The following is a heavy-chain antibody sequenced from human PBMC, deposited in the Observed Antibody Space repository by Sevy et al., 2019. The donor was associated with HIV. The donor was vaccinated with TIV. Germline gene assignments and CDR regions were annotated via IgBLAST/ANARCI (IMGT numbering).Heavy chain of an antibody. CDR2: IDSDGSA. V-gene: IGHV3-66*01. D-gene: IGHD3-22*01. Sequence: GGSLRLSCAASGFTVSDNYMAWVRLAPGKGLEWVSLIDSDGSAYYANSVKGRFTISRDNVKKTLSLQINALRAEDTGLYFCARDRYYDASGYYYYYYGMDVWGQGTTVTVSS. CDR1: GFTVSDNY. CDR3: ARDRYYDASGYYYYYYGMDV. J-gene: IGHJ6*02.